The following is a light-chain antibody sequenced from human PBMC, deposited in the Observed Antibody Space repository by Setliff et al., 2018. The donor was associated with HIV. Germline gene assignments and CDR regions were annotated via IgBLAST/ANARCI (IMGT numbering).Light chain of an antibody. V-gene: IGLV1-40*01. CDR2: GNS. Sequence: QSVLTQPPSVSGAPGQRVTIPCTGSSSNIGAGYDVHWYQQLPGTAPKLLIYGNSNRPSGVPDRFSGSKSGTSASLAITGLQAEDEADYYCQSYDSSLSVLDVFGTGTKVTVL. J-gene: IGLJ1*01. CDR3: QSYDSSLSVLDV. CDR1: SSNIGAGYD.